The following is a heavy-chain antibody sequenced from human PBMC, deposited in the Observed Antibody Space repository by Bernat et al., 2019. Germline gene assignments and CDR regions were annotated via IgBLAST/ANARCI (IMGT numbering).Heavy chain of an antibody. CDR2: IKSKTDGGTT. Sequence: EVQLVESGGGLVKPGGSLRLSCAASGFTFSNAWMSWVRQAPGKGLEWVGRIKSKTDGGTTDYAAPVKGRFTISRDNSKNTLYLQMNSLRAEDTAVYYCARGDSSSWYESCGDYWGQGTLVTVSS. D-gene: IGHD6-13*01. CDR3: ARGDSSSWYESCGDY. CDR1: GFTFSNAW. J-gene: IGHJ4*02. V-gene: IGHV3-15*01.